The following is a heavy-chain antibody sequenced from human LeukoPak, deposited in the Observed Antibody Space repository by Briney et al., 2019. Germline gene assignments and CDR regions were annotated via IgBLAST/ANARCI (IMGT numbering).Heavy chain of an antibody. CDR1: GASITSGSYY. J-gene: IGHJ4*02. CDR2: IHTSGTT. D-gene: IGHD4-17*01. V-gene: IGHV4-61*02. Sequence: SETLSLTCAVSGASITSGSYYWCWIRQPAGKGLEWIRRIHTSGTTNYNPSLKSRVTISADTSKNQFSLKLTSVTAADTAVYYCARDGDYGDYEYWGQGTLVTVSS. CDR3: ARDGDYGDYEY.